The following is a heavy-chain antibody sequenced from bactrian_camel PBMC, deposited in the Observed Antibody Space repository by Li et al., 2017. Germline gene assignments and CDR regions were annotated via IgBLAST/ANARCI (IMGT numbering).Heavy chain of an antibody. CDR1: GFTFRIAD. D-gene: IGHD6*01. CDR2: IAITTT. Sequence: DVQLVESGGGLVQPGGSLRLSCAASGFTFRIADMSWIRQAPGKGLEWVSAIAITTTYYADSVKGRFTISRDNAKNTLYLQLNSLKTEDTAMYFCTSAPLVYTVVGGRHLGDGSYWGQGTQVTVS. J-gene: IGHJ4*01. V-gene: IGHV3S40*01. CDR3: TSAPLVYTVVGGRHLGDGSY.